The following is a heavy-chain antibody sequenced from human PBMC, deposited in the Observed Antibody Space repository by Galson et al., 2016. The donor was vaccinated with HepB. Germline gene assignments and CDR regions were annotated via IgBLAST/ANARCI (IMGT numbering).Heavy chain of an antibody. V-gene: IGHV4-34*01. J-gene: IGHJ6*03. D-gene: IGHD4-17*01. Sequence: ETLSLTCAVYGGSFSGYYWSWIRQPPGKGLEWIGEINHSGSTNYNPSLKSRVTISVDTSMNQFSLKLSSVTAADTAVYYCARGDNPDYGDYASAYYYMDVWGKGTTVTVSS. CDR1: GGSFSGYY. CDR3: ARGDNPDYGDYASAYYYMDV. CDR2: INHSGST.